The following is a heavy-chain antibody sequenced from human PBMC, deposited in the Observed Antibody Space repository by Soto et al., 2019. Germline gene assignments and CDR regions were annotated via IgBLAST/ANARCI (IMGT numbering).Heavy chain of an antibody. D-gene: IGHD3-9*01. CDR1: DDSINSDKYY. J-gene: IGHJ4*02. V-gene: IGHV4-39*01. Sequence: SETLSLTCSVSDDSINSDKYYWGWIRQPPGKGLEWIGSIYYRGNAYYNPSLQTRVTISLDKSKSQFSLKLNSVTAADSAVYFCAXXEGLATISXXFDFXGPGALVTVSS. CDR3: AXXEGLATISXXFDF. CDR2: IYYRGNA.